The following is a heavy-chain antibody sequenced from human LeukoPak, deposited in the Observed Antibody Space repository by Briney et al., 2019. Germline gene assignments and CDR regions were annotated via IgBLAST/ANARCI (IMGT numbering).Heavy chain of an antibody. J-gene: IGHJ4*02. Sequence: SETLSLTCAVYSGFFSGYYWSWIRQPPGKGLEWIGTHSHSGSAYYNPSLRSRITMSLDTSENQLSLKLYSVTAADTAIYYCARYQTGTMFAVWGQGTLVTISS. CDR3: ARYQTGTMFAV. V-gene: IGHV4-34*10. CDR2: HSHSGSA. D-gene: IGHD1/OR15-1a*01. CDR1: SGFFSGYY.